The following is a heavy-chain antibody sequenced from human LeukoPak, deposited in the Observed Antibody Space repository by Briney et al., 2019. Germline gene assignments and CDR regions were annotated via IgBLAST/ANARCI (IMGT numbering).Heavy chain of an antibody. CDR2: INHSGST. CDR1: GGSFSGYY. CDR3: ARGLRRWEPSPFDY. V-gene: IGHV4-34*01. D-gene: IGHD1-26*01. Sequence: SETLSLTCAVYGGSFSGYYWSWIRQPPGKGLEWIGEINHSGSTNYNPSLKSRVTISVDTSKNQFSLKLSSVTAADTAVYYCARGLRRWEPSPFDYWGQGTLVTVSS. J-gene: IGHJ4*02.